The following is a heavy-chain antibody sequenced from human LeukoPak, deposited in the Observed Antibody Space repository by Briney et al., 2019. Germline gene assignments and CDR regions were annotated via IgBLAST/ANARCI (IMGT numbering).Heavy chain of an antibody. CDR2: IYYSGST. D-gene: IGHD3-3*01. V-gene: IGHV4-59*01. CDR1: GGSISSYY. J-gene: IGHJ4*02. Sequence: PSETLSLTCTVPGGSISSYYWSWSRQPPGKGLEWIGYIYYSGSTNYNPSLKSRVIISVDTSKNQFSLKLSSVTAADTAVYYCARVDYDFWSGPRVYFDYWGQGTLVTVSS. CDR3: ARVDYDFWSGPRVYFDY.